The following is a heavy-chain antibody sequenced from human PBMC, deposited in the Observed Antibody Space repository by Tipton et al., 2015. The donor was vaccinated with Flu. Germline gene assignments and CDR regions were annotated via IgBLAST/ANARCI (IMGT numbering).Heavy chain of an antibody. CDR2: IYHSGST. Sequence: LRLSCAVSGYSISSGYYWGWIRQPPGKGLEWIGSIYHSGSTYYNPSLKSRVTISVDTSKNQFSLKLSSVTAADTAVYYCARRYCSGGSCVTGWFDPWGQGTLLTVSS. CDR1: GYSISSGYY. V-gene: IGHV4-38-2*01. CDR3: ARRYCSGGSCVTGWFDP. D-gene: IGHD2-15*01. J-gene: IGHJ5*02.